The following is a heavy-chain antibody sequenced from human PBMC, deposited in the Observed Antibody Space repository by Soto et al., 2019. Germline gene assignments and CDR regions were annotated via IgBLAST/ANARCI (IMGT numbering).Heavy chain of an antibody. D-gene: IGHD2-2*01. V-gene: IGHV3-15*01. CDR1: GFTFSNAW. CDR3: ATVYCATTSCYAPFDD. J-gene: IGHJ5*02. CDR2: IKTNSDGRTV. Sequence: SGGSLRLSCAASGFTFSNAWMSWVRQAPGKGLEWIGRIKTNSDGRTVDYASPVKGRFTISRDDSKSMLYLDLNSLKTEDTGVYFCATVYCATTSCYAPFDDWGKGTLVTVSS.